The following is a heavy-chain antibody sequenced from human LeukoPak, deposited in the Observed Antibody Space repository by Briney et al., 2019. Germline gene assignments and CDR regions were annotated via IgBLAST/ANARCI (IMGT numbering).Heavy chain of an antibody. D-gene: IGHD3-22*01. CDR1: GYTFTSYG. J-gene: IGHJ4*02. V-gene: IGHV1-18*01. CDR2: ISAYTGNT. Sequence: ASVKVSCKASGYTFTSYGISWVRQAHGQGLERMGWISAYTGNTNYAQKLQGRVTMTTDTSTSTAYMELRSLRSDDTAVYYCARDGVWGRTYDYDSSGYYPFDYWGQGTLVTVSS. CDR3: ARDGVWGRTYDYDSSGYYPFDY.